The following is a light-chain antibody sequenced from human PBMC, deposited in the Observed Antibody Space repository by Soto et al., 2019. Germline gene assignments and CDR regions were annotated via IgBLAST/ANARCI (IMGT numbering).Light chain of an antibody. Sequence: DVQMTQSPSTLSASVGVRVTITCRASQSIHRWLAWYQQKPGKAPNLLIFDASSLETAVPSRFSGSGSGTEFTLTINSLQPDDFATYYCQQYNTYWYTFGQGTKVDIK. V-gene: IGKV1-5*01. J-gene: IGKJ2*01. CDR1: QSIHRW. CDR3: QQYNTYWYT. CDR2: DAS.